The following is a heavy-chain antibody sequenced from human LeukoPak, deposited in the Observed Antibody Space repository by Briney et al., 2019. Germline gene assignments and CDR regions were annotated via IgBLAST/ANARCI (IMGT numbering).Heavy chain of an antibody. CDR1: GYTLTELS. Sequence: GASVKVSCKVSGYTLTELSMHWVRQAPGKGLEWMGGFDPEDGETIYAQKFQGRVTMTEDTSTDTAYMELSSLRSEDTAVYYCAREASSHMTTVTTTPTFDYWGQGTLVTVSS. V-gene: IGHV1-24*01. CDR2: FDPEDGET. D-gene: IGHD4-17*01. CDR3: AREASSHMTTVTTTPTFDY. J-gene: IGHJ4*02.